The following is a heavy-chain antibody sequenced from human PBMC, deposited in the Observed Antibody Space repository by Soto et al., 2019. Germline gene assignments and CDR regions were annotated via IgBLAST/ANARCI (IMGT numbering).Heavy chain of an antibody. J-gene: IGHJ6*02. CDR2: IIPIFGTA. CDR1: GGTFSSYA. V-gene: IGHV1-69*01. D-gene: IGHD3-10*01. CDR3: ARDSGFGELYLPYLDDYSYYYGMDV. Sequence: QVQLVQSGAEVKKPGSSVKVSCKASGGTFSSYAISWVRQAPGQGLEWMGGIIPIFGTANYAQKFQGRVTITADESTSTAYMELSSLRSEDTAVYYCARDSGFGELYLPYLDDYSYYYGMDVWGQGTTVTVSS.